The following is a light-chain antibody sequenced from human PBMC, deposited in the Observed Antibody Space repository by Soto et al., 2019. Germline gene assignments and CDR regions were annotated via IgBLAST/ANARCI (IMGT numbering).Light chain of an antibody. Sequence: IQMTQSPSTLSASVGDRVTMSCRASQSISSWLAWYQQKPGKAPNLLIYAASTLQSGVPSRFSGSGSGTGFTLTISSLQPEDCATYYCLQDYNYPWTFGQGTKVDI. CDR1: QSISSW. CDR2: AAS. V-gene: IGKV1-6*01. J-gene: IGKJ1*01. CDR3: LQDYNYPWT.